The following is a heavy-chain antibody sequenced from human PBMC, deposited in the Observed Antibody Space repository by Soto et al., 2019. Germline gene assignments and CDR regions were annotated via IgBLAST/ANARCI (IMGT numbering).Heavy chain of an antibody. CDR1: GFTFSSYS. D-gene: IGHD4-4*01. J-gene: IGHJ4*02. Sequence: GSLRLSCAASGFTFSSYSMNWVRQAPGKGLEWVSSISGSGNYTHYADFLRGRFTISRDNAKTSLYLQMNSLRAEDTAVYYCAREGINNYNEYYFDSWGQGTVVTVSS. CDR2: ISGSGNYT. CDR3: AREGINNYNEYYFDS. V-gene: IGHV3-21*01.